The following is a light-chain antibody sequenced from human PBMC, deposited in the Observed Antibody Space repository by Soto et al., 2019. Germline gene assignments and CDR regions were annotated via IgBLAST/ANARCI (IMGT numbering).Light chain of an antibody. CDR2: EVS. CDR3: SSYGGSNNLV. CDR1: SRDVGGYNY. V-gene: IGLV2-8*01. Sequence: QSALTQPPSASGSPGQSVTISCTGTSRDVGGYNYVSWYQQHPGKAPKLMTYEVSKRPSGVPDRFSGSKSGSTASLTVSGLQAEDEADYYCSSYGGSNNLVFGGGTKLTVL. J-gene: IGLJ3*02.